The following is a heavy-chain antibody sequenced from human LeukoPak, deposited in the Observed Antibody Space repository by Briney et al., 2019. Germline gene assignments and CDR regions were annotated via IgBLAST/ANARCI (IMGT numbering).Heavy chain of an antibody. V-gene: IGHV3-11*01. CDR2: ISKSGSTI. CDR3: AKDFLIAAAGTGFVY. CDR1: GFTFSDNY. J-gene: IGHJ4*02. Sequence: PGGSLRLSCAASGFTFSDNYMSWIRQAPGKGLEWLSYISKSGSTIYYADSMKGRFTISRDNAKNSLYLQMNSLRAEDTAVYYCAKDFLIAAAGTGFVYWGQGTLVTVSS. D-gene: IGHD6-13*01.